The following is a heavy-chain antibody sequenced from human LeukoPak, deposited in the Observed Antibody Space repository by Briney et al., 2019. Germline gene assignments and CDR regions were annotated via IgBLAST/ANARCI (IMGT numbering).Heavy chain of an antibody. CDR2: ITSSGEST. CDR1: GFTCSSYA. D-gene: IGHD3-22*01. CDR3: AKDRPNYYHISGHYYRPNGDS. Sequence: GGSLILSCAAAGFTCSSYAMSWVVHAPGKGLEWVSSITSSGESTWYAGSVKDQFTISRDNSKNTLYLQMNSLRAEDTAVYYCAKDRPNYYHISGHYYRPNGDSWGQGTLVTVSS. V-gene: IGHV3-23*01. J-gene: IGHJ5*01.